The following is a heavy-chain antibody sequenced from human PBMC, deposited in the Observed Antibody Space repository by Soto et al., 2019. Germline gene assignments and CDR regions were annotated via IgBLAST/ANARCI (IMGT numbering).Heavy chain of an antibody. CDR2: INWSSNSV. CDR1: GFTFENYA. V-gene: IGHV3-9*01. D-gene: IGHD3-22*01. CDR3: AKDVREYYDGCSSYYDY. J-gene: IGHJ4*02. Sequence: EVQLVESGGGLVQPGRSLRLSCVASGFTFENYAMHWVRQAPGKGLEWVSGINWSSNSVGYADSVKGRFTISRDNAKNSVYLHMNSLRAEDTAFYYCAKDVREYYDGCSSYYDYWGQGSLVTVSS.